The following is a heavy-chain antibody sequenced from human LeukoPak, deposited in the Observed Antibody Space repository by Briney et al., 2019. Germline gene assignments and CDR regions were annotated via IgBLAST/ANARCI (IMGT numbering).Heavy chain of an antibody. Sequence: GGSLRLSCAASGFTFSSYWMSWIRQAPGKGLEWVSYISSSGSTIYYADSVKGRFTISRDNAKNSLYLQMNSLRAEDTAVYYCARAPKEGYCSSTSCYYYYYGMDVWGQGTTVTVSS. D-gene: IGHD2-2*01. J-gene: IGHJ6*02. CDR1: GFTFSSYW. CDR3: ARAPKEGYCSSTSCYYYYYGMDV. V-gene: IGHV3-11*01. CDR2: ISSSGSTI.